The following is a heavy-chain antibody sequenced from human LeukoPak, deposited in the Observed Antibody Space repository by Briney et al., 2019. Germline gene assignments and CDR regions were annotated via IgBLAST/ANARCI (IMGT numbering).Heavy chain of an antibody. J-gene: IGHJ4*02. CDR3: AKSYASGSFYDY. CDR2: ISGSGGLT. Sequence: GGSLRLSCEASGFTFSSYGMSWVRQAPGKGLEWVSAISGSGGLTYYADSVKGRFTISRDNSKNTLYMQMNSLRGEDTAVYYCAKSYASGSFYDYWGQGTLVTVSS. D-gene: IGHD3-10*01. V-gene: IGHV3-23*01. CDR1: GFTFSSYG.